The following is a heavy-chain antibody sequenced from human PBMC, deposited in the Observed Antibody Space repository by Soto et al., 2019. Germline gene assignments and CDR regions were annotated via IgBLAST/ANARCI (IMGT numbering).Heavy chain of an antibody. CDR1: GFTFSSYG. V-gene: IGHV3-33*01. J-gene: IGHJ4*02. Sequence: VQLVESGGGVVQPGRSLRLSCAASGFTFSSYGMHWVRQAPGKGLEGVAVIWYDGSNKYYADSVKGRFTISRDNSKNTLYLQMNSLRAEDTAVYYCARGGYCSGGSCYSRGNDYWGQGTLVTVSS. CDR3: ARGGYCSGGSCYSRGNDY. CDR2: IWYDGSNK. D-gene: IGHD2-15*01.